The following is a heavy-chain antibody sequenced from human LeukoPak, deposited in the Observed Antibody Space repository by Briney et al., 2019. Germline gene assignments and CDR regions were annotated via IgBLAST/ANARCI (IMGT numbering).Heavy chain of an antibody. Sequence: ASVKVSCKASGGTFSSYAISWVRQAPGQGLEWMGRIIPILGIANYAQKLQGRVTITADKSTSTAYMELSSLRSEDTAVYYCAPDVVVITPHDAFDIWGQGTMVTVSS. CDR1: GGTFSSYA. CDR3: APDVVVITPHDAFDI. D-gene: IGHD3-22*01. V-gene: IGHV1-69*04. J-gene: IGHJ3*02. CDR2: IIPILGIA.